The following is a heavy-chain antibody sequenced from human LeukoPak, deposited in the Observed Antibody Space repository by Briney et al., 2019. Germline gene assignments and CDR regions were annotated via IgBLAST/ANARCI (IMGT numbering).Heavy chain of an antibody. CDR3: ARRTRNYYGSGSYYYFDY. CDR1: GYSFTSYW. J-gene: IGHJ4*02. Sequence: GESLQISCKGSGYSFTSYWIGWVRQMPGKGLEWMGIIYPGDSDTRYSPSFQGQVTVSADKSISTAYLQWSSLKASDTAMYYCARRTRNYYGSGSYYYFDYWGQGTLVTVSS. D-gene: IGHD3-10*01. V-gene: IGHV5-51*01. CDR2: IYPGDSDT.